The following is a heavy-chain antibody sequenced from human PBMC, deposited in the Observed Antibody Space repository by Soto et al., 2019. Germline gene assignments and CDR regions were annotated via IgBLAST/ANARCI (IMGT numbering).Heavy chain of an antibody. J-gene: IGHJ4*02. CDR3: ARQNRGGCSSPSCQVDF. D-gene: IGHD2-2*01. CDR1: GGSIGSSSNY. V-gene: IGHV4-39*01. CDR2: IYYSGNT. Sequence: SETLSLTCTVSGGSIGSSSNYWGWIRQPPGKGLEWIGTIYYSGNTYYSPSLKSRVTISVDTSKNQLSLNLSSMTAADTAVYFCARQNRGGCSSPSCQVDFGGQGTLVTVSS.